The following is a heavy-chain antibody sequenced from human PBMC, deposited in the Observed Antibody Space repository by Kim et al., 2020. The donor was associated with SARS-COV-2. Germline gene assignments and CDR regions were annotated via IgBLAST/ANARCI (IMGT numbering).Heavy chain of an antibody. Sequence: GGSLRLSCAVSGFTFSSYWMHWVRQVPGKGLVWVSHINGDGGSTSYADSVKGRFTITRDNAKNTLYLQMNSLRAEDTAVYYCVRLGNPRDWGQGTQVTVSS. D-gene: IGHD3-16*01. CDR2: INGDGGST. CDR3: VRLGNPRD. CDR1: GFTFSSYW. J-gene: IGHJ4*02. V-gene: IGHV3-74*01.